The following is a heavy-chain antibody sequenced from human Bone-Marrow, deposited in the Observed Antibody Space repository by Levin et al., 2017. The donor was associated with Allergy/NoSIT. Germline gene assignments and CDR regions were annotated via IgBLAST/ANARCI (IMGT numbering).Heavy chain of an antibody. J-gene: IGHJ4*02. Sequence: SETLSLTCTVSGGSMRIGAYYWSWVRQLPGTGLEWIGYIYHSGNTYYNPSLRSRVTISVDTSKKQFSLRLSAVTAADTAVYYCARGGIQLWFDYWGQGTLVTVSS. D-gene: IGHD5-18*01. CDR1: GGSMRIGAYY. CDR2: IYHSGNT. V-gene: IGHV4-31*03. CDR3: ARGGIQLWFDY.